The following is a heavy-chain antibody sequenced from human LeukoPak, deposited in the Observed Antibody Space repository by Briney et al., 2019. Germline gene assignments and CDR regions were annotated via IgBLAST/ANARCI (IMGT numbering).Heavy chain of an antibody. J-gene: IGHJ4*02. D-gene: IGHD3-22*01. CDR2: FDPEDDER. Sequence: ASVTVSCKLSGYVLNELSMHWVRQAPGKGLEWMGGFDPEDDERIYAQKFQGRVTMTEDTSTDTAHMELSSLRSEDTAVYYCATELRSGYFDYWGQGTLVTVSS. V-gene: IGHV1-24*01. CDR3: ATELRSGYFDY. CDR1: GYVLNELS.